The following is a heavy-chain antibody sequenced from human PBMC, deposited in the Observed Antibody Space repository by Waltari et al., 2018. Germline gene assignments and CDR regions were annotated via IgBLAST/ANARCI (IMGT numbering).Heavy chain of an antibody. CDR3: AIRGAHSSSWYWNYYYMDV. V-gene: IGHV4-34*01. Sequence: QVQLQQWGAGLLKPSETLSLTCAVYGGSFSGYYWSWIRQPPGKGLEWMVEINHSGSTNSIPPLKSRVTISLDPSKNQFSLKLSSVTAADTAVYYCAIRGAHSSSWYWNYYYMDVWGKGTTVTVSS. J-gene: IGHJ6*03. CDR2: INHSGST. D-gene: IGHD6-13*01. CDR1: GGSFSGYY.